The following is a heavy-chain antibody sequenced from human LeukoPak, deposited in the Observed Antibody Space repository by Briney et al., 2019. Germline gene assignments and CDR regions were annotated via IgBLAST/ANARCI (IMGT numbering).Heavy chain of an antibody. D-gene: IGHD4-23*01. Sequence: ASVKVSCKASGGTFSSYAISWVRQAPGQGLEWMGRIIPILGIANYAQKFQGRVTITADKSTSTAYMELSSLRSEDTAVYYCARDSTVVTPDAWGQGTLVTASS. CDR1: GGTFSSYA. CDR3: ARDSTVVTPDA. J-gene: IGHJ5*02. V-gene: IGHV1-69*04. CDR2: IIPILGIA.